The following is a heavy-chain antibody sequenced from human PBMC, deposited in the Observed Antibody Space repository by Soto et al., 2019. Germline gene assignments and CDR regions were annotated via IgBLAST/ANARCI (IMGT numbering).Heavy chain of an antibody. CDR3: ARDGYNYFQY. V-gene: IGHV3-49*04. CDR2: IRSEAHGGTI. J-gene: IGHJ4*02. CDR1: GCTFGDYG. Sequence: PGGSLRLSCISSGCTFGDYGMIWVRQAPGKGLEWVGFIRSEAHGGTIDCAASVKGRFTISRDDSKSIAYLQMNSLKTEDTGVYYCARDGYNYFQYWGQGTRVTVSS. D-gene: IGHD5-12*01.